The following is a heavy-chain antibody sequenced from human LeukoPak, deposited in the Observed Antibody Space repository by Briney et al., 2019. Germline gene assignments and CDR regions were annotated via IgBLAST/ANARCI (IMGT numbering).Heavy chain of an antibody. D-gene: IGHD6-13*01. CDR1: GYTFTGYY. CDR2: INPNSGGT. Sequence: ASVKVSCKASGYTFTGYYMHWVRQAPGQGLEWMGWINPNSGGTNYAQKFQGRVTTTRDTSISTAYMELSRLRSDDTAVYYCARGFVHQQLVLFWGQGTLVTVSS. V-gene: IGHV1-2*02. J-gene: IGHJ4*02. CDR3: ARGFVHQQLVLF.